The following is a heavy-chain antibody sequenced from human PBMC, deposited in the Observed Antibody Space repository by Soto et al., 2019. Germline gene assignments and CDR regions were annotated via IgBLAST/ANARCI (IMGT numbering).Heavy chain of an antibody. CDR3: ARVAPALDY. CDR1: GGSISSETW. CDR2: IFRTGST. J-gene: IGHJ4*02. Sequence: QVQLQESGPGLVKPSETLSLTCAVSGGSISSETWWSWVRQPPGKGLEWIGEIFRTGSTNYNPSLXSRXNXRLDKSKNQFSLQLSSVTAADTAVYYCARVAPALDYWGQGTLVTVSS. V-gene: IGHV4-4*02.